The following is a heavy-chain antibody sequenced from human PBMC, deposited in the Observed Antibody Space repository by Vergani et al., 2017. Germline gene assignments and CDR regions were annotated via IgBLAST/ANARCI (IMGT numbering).Heavy chain of an antibody. CDR2: IYYSGST. CDR3: ARYAPFVPAASFDY. J-gene: IGHJ4*02. D-gene: IGHD2-2*01. V-gene: IGHV4-30-4*01. CDR1: GGSISSGDYY. Sequence: QVQLQESGPGLVKPSQTLSLTCTVSGGSISSGDYYWSWIRQPPGKGLELIGIIYYSGSTYYNPSLKSRVTISVDTSKNQFSLKLSSVTAADTAVYYCARYAPFVPAASFDYWGQGTLVTVSS.